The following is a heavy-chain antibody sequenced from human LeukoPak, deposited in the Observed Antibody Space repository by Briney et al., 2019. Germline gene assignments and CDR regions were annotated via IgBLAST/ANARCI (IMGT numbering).Heavy chain of an antibody. D-gene: IGHD2-8*01. CDR1: GFTFSSYA. J-gene: IGHJ5*02. Sequence: GGSLRLSCAASGFTFSSYAMSWVRQAPGKGLEWVSAISGSGGSTYYADSVKGRFTISRDNAKNSLYLQMNSLRAEDTAVYYCASPNGGNWFDPWGQGTLVTVSS. CDR2: ISGSGGST. V-gene: IGHV3-23*01. CDR3: ASPNGGNWFDP.